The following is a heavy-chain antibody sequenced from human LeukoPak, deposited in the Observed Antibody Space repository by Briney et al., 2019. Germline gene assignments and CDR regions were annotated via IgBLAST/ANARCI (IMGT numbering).Heavy chain of an antibody. V-gene: IGHV4-39*01. J-gene: IGHJ4*02. CDR2: IYYSGST. CDR3: ARTDGVVPAAKIDY. CDR1: GGSISSSNW. Sequence: SETLSLTCAVSGGSISSSNWWSWVRQPPGKGLEWIGSIYYSGSTYYNPSLKSRVTISVDTSKNQFSLKLSSVTAADTAVYYCARTDGVVPAAKIDYWGQGTLVTVSS. D-gene: IGHD2-2*01.